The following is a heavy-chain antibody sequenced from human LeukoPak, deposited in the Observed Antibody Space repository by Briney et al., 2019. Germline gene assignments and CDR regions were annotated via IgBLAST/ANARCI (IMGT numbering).Heavy chain of an antibody. CDR1: GGSISNYH. Sequence: SETLSLTCTVSGGSISNYHWNWIRQPPGKGLEWIGYIYYSGYTSYNPSLKSRVTISVDTSKNQFSLKLTSVTAADTAVYYCARTSVVTAMPFDYWGQGTLVTVSS. V-gene: IGHV4-59*01. CDR2: IYYSGYT. J-gene: IGHJ4*02. CDR3: ARTSVVTAMPFDY. D-gene: IGHD2-21*02.